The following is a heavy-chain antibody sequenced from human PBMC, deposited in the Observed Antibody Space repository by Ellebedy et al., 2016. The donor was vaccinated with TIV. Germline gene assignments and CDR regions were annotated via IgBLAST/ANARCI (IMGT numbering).Heavy chain of an antibody. J-gene: IGHJ4*02. D-gene: IGHD1-26*01. CDR3: AKGGPAD. CDR2: ISWNSGSI. CDR1: GFTFDDYA. V-gene: IGHV3-9*01. Sequence: SLKISXAAFGFTFDDYAMHWVRQAPGKGLEWVSGISWNSGSIGYADSVKGRFTISRDNAKNSLYLQMNSLRAEDTALYYCAKGGPADWGQGTLVTVSS.